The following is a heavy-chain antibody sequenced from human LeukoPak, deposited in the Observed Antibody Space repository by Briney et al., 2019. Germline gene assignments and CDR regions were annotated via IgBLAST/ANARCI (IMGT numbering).Heavy chain of an antibody. Sequence: GSLRLSCAASGFTFSSYWMSWVRQAPGKGLEWVANIKQDGSEKYYVDSVKGRFTISRDNAKSSLYLQMNSLRAEDTAVYYCAKAPLPHCSSGVCYNDYWGQGTLVTVSS. D-gene: IGHD2-8*01. CDR2: IKQDGSEK. CDR1: GFTFSSYW. V-gene: IGHV3-7*01. J-gene: IGHJ4*02. CDR3: AKAPLPHCSSGVCYNDY.